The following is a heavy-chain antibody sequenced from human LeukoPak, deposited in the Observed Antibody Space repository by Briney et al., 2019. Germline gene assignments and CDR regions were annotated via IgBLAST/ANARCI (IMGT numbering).Heavy chain of an antibody. V-gene: IGHV3-21*01. J-gene: IGHJ4*02. Sequence: GGSLRLSCAASGFTFSSYSMNWVRQAPGKGLEWVSSISSSSSYIYYADSVKGRFTISRDNAKNSLYLQMNSLRAEDTAVYYCAREGNIGITIFGVVSAGFDYWGQGTLVTVSS. D-gene: IGHD3-3*01. CDR1: GFTFSSYS. CDR2: ISSSSSYI. CDR3: AREGNIGITIFGVVSAGFDY.